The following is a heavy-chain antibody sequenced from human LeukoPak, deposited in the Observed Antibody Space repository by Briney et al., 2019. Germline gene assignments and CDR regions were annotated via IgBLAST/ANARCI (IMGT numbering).Heavy chain of an antibody. D-gene: IGHD3-22*01. CDR3: ATQYYYDSSSWFDP. CDR1: GYTFGTHW. J-gene: IGHJ5*02. CDR2: FDPEDGET. Sequence: ASVKVSCKASGYTFGTHWMHWVRQAPGKGLEWMGGFDPEDGETIYAQKFQGRVTMTEDTSTDTAYMELSSLRSEDTAVYYCATQYYYDSSSWFDPWGQGTLVTVSS. V-gene: IGHV1-24*01.